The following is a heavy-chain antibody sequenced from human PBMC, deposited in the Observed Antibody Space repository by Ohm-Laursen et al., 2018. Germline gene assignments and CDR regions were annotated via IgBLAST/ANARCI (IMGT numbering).Heavy chain of an antibody. Sequence: SLRLSCAASGFTFSSYGMHWVRQAPGKGLEWVAVIWYDGSNKYYADSVKGRFTISRDNSKNTLYLQMNSLRAKDTAVYYCARDKGIAAAGTYYGMDVWGQGTTVTVSS. J-gene: IGHJ6*02. CDR3: ARDKGIAAAGTYYGMDV. D-gene: IGHD6-13*01. CDR2: IWYDGSNK. V-gene: IGHV3-33*01. CDR1: GFTFSSYG.